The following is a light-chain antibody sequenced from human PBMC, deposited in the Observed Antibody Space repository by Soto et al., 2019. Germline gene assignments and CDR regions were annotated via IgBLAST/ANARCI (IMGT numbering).Light chain of an antibody. V-gene: IGKV3-11*01. J-gene: IGKJ5*01. CDR2: DAS. Sequence: EIVLTQSPATLSLSPGERATLSCRASQSVSSYLAWYQQKPGQAPRLLIYDASNRATGIPARFSGSGSGTEFTLTISSLQSDDFATYYCQQYNSYSSTFGQGTRLEI. CDR3: QQYNSYSST. CDR1: QSVSSY.